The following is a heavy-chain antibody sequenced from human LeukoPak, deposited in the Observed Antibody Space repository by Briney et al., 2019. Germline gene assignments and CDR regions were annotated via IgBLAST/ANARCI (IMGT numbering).Heavy chain of an antibody. CDR2: INPSGDST. V-gene: IGHV1-46*01. D-gene: IGHD6-19*01. Sequence: ASVKVSCKASGYTFTNYYMHWVRQAPGQGLEWMGVINPSGDSTRYEQKFQDRVTMTRETSTRTVYMELGSLRSEDTAVYYCARGYSSSYRIDYWAREPWSPSPQ. CDR1: GYTFTNYY. J-gene: IGHJ4*02. CDR3: ARGYSSSYRIDY.